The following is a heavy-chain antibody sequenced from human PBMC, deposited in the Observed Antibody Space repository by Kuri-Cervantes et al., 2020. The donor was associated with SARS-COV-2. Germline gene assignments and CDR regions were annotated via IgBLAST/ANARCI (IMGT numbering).Heavy chain of an antibody. CDR3: AKDQDYYDSSGQFDY. Sequence: GGSLRLSCAASGFSFSNYAVSWVRQAPGRGLEWVAVVYSSDARTYYADSAKGRFSISRDNSKNTVYLQMNSLRVEDTAVYYCAKDQDYYDSSGQFDYWGQGTLVTVSS. J-gene: IGHJ4*02. V-gene: IGHV3-23*03. CDR2: VYSSDART. CDR1: GFSFSNYA. D-gene: IGHD3-22*01.